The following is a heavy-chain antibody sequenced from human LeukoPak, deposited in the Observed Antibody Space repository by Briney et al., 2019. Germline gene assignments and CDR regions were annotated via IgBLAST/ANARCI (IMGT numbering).Heavy chain of an antibody. V-gene: IGHV1-2*02. Sequence: GASVKVSCKASGYTFTGYYMHWVRQAPGQGLEWMGWINPNSGGTNYAQKFQGRVTMTRDTSISTACMELSRLRSDDTAVYYCARGPCSGCPDVYYYYGMDVWGQGTTVTVSS. CDR3: ARGPCSGCPDVYYYYGMDV. CDR1: GYTFTGYY. D-gene: IGHD6-19*01. J-gene: IGHJ6*02. CDR2: INPNSGGT.